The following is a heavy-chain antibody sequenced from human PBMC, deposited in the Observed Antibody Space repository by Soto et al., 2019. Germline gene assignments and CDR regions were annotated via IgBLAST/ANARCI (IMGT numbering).Heavy chain of an antibody. CDR1: GGSISGGGYY. V-gene: IGHV4-31*03. D-gene: IGHD1-1*01. J-gene: IGHJ3*02. CDR2: IYYSGST. Sequence: SETLSLTCTVSGGSISGGGYYWSWIRQHPGKGLEWIGYIYYSGSTYYNPSLKSRVTISVDTSKNQFSLKLSSVTAADTAVYYCARVERGTATTVVDAFDIWGPGTMVT. CDR3: ARVERGTATTVVDAFDI.